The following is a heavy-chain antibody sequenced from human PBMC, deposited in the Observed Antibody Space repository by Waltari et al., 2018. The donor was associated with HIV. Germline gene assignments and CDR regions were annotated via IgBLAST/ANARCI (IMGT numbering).Heavy chain of an antibody. J-gene: IGHJ6*02. V-gene: IGHV4-39*01. CDR3: ARRPRMAAFYLYYGMDV. Sequence: QLLLQQSGPGLVKPSETLSLTCTVSGGSVINSDYYWDFRRQSPGKGLGGIGNNYYSGTTFYNPSLKSRVTMSAELSRNQFSLWLNSVTAADTAIYYCARRPRMAAFYLYYGMDVWGQGTTVTVSS. CDR1: GGSVINSDYY. CDR2: NYYSGTT. D-gene: IGHD2-8*01.